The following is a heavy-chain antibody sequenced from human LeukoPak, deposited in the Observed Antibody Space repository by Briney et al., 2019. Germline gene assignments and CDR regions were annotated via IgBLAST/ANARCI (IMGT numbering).Heavy chain of an antibody. CDR2: ISSSSSYI. D-gene: IGHD3-3*01. V-gene: IGHV3-21*01. Sequence: GGSLRLSCAASGFTFSRYSMNWVRQAPGKGLEWVSSISSSSSYIYYADSVKGRFTISRDNAKNSLYLQMNSLRAEDTAVYYCARDERSTIFGVVFYYMDVWGKGTTVTVSS. J-gene: IGHJ6*03. CDR3: ARDERSTIFGVVFYYMDV. CDR1: GFTFSRYS.